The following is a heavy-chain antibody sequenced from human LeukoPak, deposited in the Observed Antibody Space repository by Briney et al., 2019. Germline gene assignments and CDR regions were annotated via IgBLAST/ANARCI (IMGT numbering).Heavy chain of an antibody. V-gene: IGHV4-38-2*02. CDR1: GYSISSGYY. CDR2: IYHSGST. D-gene: IGHD6-6*01. CDR3: ARLAARRAYYYMDV. Sequence: SETLSLTCTVSGYSISSGYYWGWIRQPPGKGLEWIGSIYHSGSTYYNPSLKSRVTISVDTSKNQFSLKLSSVTAADTAVYYCARLAARRAYYYMDVWGKGTTVTVSS. J-gene: IGHJ6*03.